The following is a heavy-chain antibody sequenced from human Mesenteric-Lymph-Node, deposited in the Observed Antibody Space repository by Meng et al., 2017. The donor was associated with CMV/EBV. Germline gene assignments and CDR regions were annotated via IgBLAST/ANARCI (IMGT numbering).Heavy chain of an antibody. V-gene: IGHV4-39*07. J-gene: IGHJ5*01. D-gene: IGHD4-17*01. Sequence: SETLSLTCTVSGGSISSSSYYWGWIRQPPGKGLEWIGSIYYSGSTYYNPSLKSRVTISVDRSKNQFSLNLRSVTAADTAIYYCARETGDRTDWFDSWGQGTLVTVSS. CDR2: IYYSGST. CDR1: GGSISSSSYY. CDR3: ARETGDRTDWFDS.